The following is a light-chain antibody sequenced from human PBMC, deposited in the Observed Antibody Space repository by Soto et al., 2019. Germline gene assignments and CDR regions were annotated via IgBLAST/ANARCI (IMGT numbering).Light chain of an antibody. CDR1: ETVATN. CDR3: QQYFEWPPMT. Sequence: VMTQSPATLSVSPGERATLSCWASETVATNLVWYQQKPGQAPRLLISGASARAAGISDRFRGSGSGTEFTLTISSLRSEDSAIYYCQQYFEWPPMTFGQGTKVEI. V-gene: IGKV3-15*01. CDR2: GAS. J-gene: IGKJ1*01.